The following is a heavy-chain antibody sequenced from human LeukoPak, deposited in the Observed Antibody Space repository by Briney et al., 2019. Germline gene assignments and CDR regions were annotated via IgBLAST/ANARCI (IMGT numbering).Heavy chain of an antibody. Sequence: GGSLRLSCAASGFTFSSYWMRWVRQARGKGGEGVANIKQDGSEKYYVDSVKGRFTISRDNAKNSLYLQMNSLRAEDTAVYYCARDQRLLWFGELMYYFDYWGQGTLVTVSS. CDR1: GFTFSSYW. CDR2: IKQDGSEK. J-gene: IGHJ4*02. D-gene: IGHD3-10*01. CDR3: ARDQRLLWFGELMYYFDY. V-gene: IGHV3-7*03.